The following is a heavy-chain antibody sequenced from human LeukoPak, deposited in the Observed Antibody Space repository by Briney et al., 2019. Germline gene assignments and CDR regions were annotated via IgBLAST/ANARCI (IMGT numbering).Heavy chain of an antibody. V-gene: IGHV4-61*01. CDR3: AREMGGASRRGFDP. J-gene: IGHJ5*02. Sequence: SETLSLTCTVSGGSISSSSYYWGWIRQPPGKGLEWIGYIYYSGSTNYNPSLKSRVTISVDTSKNQFSLKLSSVTAADTAVYYCAREMGGASRRGFDPWGQGTLVAVSS. CDR2: IYYSGST. CDR1: GGSISSSSYY. D-gene: IGHD3-16*01.